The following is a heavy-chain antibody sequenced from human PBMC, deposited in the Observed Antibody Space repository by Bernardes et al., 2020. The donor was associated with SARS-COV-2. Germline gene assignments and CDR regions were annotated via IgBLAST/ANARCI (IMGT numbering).Heavy chain of an antibody. D-gene: IGHD4-4*01. CDR2: ISSSSSYI. CDR1: GFTFSSYS. V-gene: IGHV3-21*01. CDR3: ARDLQYLSSYYYYGMDV. Sequence: GGSLRLSCAASGFTFSSYSMNWVRQAPGKGLEWVSSISSSSSYIYYADSVKGRFTISRDNAKNSLYLQMNSLRAEDTAVYYCARDLQYLSSYYYYGMDVWGQGTTVTVSS. J-gene: IGHJ6*02.